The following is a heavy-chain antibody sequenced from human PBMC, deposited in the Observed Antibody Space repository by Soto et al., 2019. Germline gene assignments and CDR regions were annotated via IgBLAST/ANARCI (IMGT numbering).Heavy chain of an antibody. Sequence: QVQLQESGPGLVEPSQTLSLTCTVSAVSISNDRYFCTWIRQRPGNGPEWIGYISNSGSSLSNPALRSRLAFSLDTSKSQFSLKLSSTTTEDTAIYYGASRGPLRSYFCVFDYWGHGTLVTVSS. D-gene: IGHD1-26*01. V-gene: IGHV4-31*03. CDR2: ISNSGSS. CDR1: AVSISNDRYF. J-gene: IGHJ4*01. CDR3: ASRGPLRSYFCVFDY.